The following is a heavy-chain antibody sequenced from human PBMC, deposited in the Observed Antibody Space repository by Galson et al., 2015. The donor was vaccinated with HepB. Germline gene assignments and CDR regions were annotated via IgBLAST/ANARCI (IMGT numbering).Heavy chain of an antibody. V-gene: IGHV1-24*01. J-gene: IGHJ4*02. CDR2: FDPEDGET. D-gene: IGHD2-15*01. Sequence: SVKVSCKVSGYTLTELSTHWVRQAPGKGLEWMGGFDPEDGETIYAQKFQGRVTMTEDTSTDTAYMELSSLRSEDTAVYYCATVKYCSGGSCYSGAGFDYWGQGTLVTVSS. CDR1: GYTLTELS. CDR3: ATVKYCSGGSCYSGAGFDY.